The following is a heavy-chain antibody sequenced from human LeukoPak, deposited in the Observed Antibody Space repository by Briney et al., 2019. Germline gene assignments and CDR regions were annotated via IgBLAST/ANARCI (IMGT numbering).Heavy chain of an antibody. Sequence: GASVKVSCKVSGYTLTELSMHWVRQAPGKGLEWMGGFDPEDGETIYAQKFQGRVTMTEDTSTDTAYMELCSLRSEDTAVYYCATDKLRYFDWLPDYWGQGTLVTVSS. CDR1: GYTLTELS. CDR3: ATDKLRYFDWLPDY. CDR2: FDPEDGET. D-gene: IGHD3-9*01. J-gene: IGHJ4*02. V-gene: IGHV1-24*01.